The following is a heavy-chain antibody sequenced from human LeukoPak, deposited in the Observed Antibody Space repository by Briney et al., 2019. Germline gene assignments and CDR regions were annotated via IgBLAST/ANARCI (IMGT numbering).Heavy chain of an antibody. D-gene: IGHD6-13*01. CDR1: GGSFNDYS. Sequence: SETLSLTCGVHGGSFNDYSWTWIRQSPGKGLEWIGEINHSGSATYNPSLKSRFTMSVDASKNQFSLRLSSVTAADTAVYYCAGLGLYTSSWYRYYYFDYWGQGTLVTVSS. CDR2: INHSGSA. J-gene: IGHJ4*02. V-gene: IGHV4-34*01. CDR3: AGLGLYTSSWYRYYYFDY.